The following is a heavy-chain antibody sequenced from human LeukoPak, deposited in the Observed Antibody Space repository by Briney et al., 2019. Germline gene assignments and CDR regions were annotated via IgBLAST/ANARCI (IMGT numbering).Heavy chain of an antibody. J-gene: IGHJ6*02. CDR3: ARDYYYGSGSYYNDLYYYYYYGMDV. D-gene: IGHD3-10*01. CDR1: GYTFTSYG. V-gene: IGHV1-18*01. Sequence: ASVKVSCKASGYTFTSYGISWVRQAPGQGLEWMGWISAYNGNTNYAQKLQGRVTMTTDTSTSTAYMELRSLRSDDTAVYYCARDYYYGSGSYYNDLYYYYYYGMDVWGQGTTATVSS. CDR2: ISAYNGNT.